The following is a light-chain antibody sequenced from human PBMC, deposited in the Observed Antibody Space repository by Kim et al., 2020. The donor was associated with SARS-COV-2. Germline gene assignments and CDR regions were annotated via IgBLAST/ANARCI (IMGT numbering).Light chain of an antibody. CDR3: SSYTSSSTLV. Sequence: GQTTTNSCTGTSNDVGGYNYVSWYQQHPGKAPKLMIYDVSNRPSGVSNRFSGSKSGNTASLTISGLQAEDEADYYCSSYTSSSTLVFGGGTQLTVL. CDR1: SNDVGGYNY. J-gene: IGLJ2*01. V-gene: IGLV2-14*03. CDR2: DVS.